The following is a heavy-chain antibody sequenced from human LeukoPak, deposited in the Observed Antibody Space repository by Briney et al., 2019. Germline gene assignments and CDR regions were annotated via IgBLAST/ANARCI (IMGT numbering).Heavy chain of an antibody. CDR2: IYYSGST. V-gene: IGHV4-31*03. J-gene: IGHJ4*02. Sequence: SETLSLTCTVSGGSISSGGYYWSWIRQHPGKGREWIGYIYYSGSTYYNPSLKSRVTISVDTSKNQFSLKLSSVTAADTAVYYCARDLTGSSSLYFDYWGQGTLVTVSS. CDR3: ARDLTGSSSLYFDY. D-gene: IGHD6-6*01. CDR1: GGSISSGGYY.